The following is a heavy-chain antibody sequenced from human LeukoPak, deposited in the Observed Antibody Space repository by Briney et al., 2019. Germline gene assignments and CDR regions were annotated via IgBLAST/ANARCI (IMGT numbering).Heavy chain of an antibody. Sequence: PGGSLRLSCAASGFTFSSYSMNWVRQAPGKGLEWVATIDPYGSEKYYVGSVRGRFTISRDNAKNSLYLQMNSLRVEDTAMYYCANGRGSSGSRWGQGTLVTVSS. CDR1: GFTFSSYS. J-gene: IGHJ4*02. CDR2: IDPYGSEK. D-gene: IGHD6-13*01. V-gene: IGHV3-7*01. CDR3: ANGRGSSGSR.